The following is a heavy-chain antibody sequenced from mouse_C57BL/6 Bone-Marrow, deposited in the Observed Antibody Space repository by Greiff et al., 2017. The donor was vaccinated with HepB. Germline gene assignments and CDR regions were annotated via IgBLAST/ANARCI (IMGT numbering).Heavy chain of an antibody. CDR1: GYAFSSSW. V-gene: IGHV1-82*01. Sequence: QVQLQQSGPELVKPGASVKISCKASGYAFSSSWMNWVKQRPGKGLEWIGRIYPGDGDTNYNGKFKGKATLTADKSSSTAYMQLSSLTSEDSAVYFCARSDYYSSSYLSYYYAMDYWGQGTSVTVSS. CDR2: IYPGDGDT. CDR3: ARSDYYSSSYLSYYYAMDY. J-gene: IGHJ4*01. D-gene: IGHD1-1*01.